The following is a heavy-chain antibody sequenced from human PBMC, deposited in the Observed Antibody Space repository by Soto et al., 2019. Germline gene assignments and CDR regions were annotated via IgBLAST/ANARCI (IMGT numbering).Heavy chain of an antibody. CDR1: VFNFRSYA. D-gene: IGHD3-22*01. CDR3: ATLVVPESSGPYYYYGQDV. CDR2: ISGSGGST. Sequence: GGSLRLSCAASVFNFRSYAMSWVRQAPGKGLEWVSAISGSGGSTYYADSVRGRFTISRYNSKNTLYLQMNSLRAEDTAVYYFATLVVPESSGPYYYYGQDVWCQGTTGTVSS. V-gene: IGHV3-23*01. J-gene: IGHJ6*02.